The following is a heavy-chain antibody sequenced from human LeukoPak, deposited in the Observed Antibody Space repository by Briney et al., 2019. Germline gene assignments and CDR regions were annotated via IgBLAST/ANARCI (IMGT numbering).Heavy chain of an antibody. CDR1: GGSISRIH. D-gene: IGHD3-16*01. CDR3: ARGWQRDYSTPSRYDHY. CDR2: IYSSGGT. Sequence: SETLSLTCTLPGGSISRIHWSSVWQPAGKGLEWIGRIYSSGGTDYNPSLKSQVTISVDKSKNQFSLRLSSVTAADTAVYYWARGWQRDYSTPSRYDHYCGEGSLVTVSS. J-gene: IGHJ4*02. V-gene: IGHV4-4*07.